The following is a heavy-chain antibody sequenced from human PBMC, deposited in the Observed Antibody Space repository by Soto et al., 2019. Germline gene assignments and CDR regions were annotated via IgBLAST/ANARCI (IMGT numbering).Heavy chain of an antibody. CDR1: GFTFSSYA. Sequence: QVQLVESGGGVVQPGRSLRLSCVASGFTFSSYAMHWVRQAPGKGLEWVAVISYDGSNKYYADSVKGRFTISRDNSKNTLYLQMNSLRTEDTAVYYCARAVSSSWGCDSWGPGTLVTVSS. CDR3: ARAVSSSWGCDS. J-gene: IGHJ4*02. CDR2: ISYDGSNK. D-gene: IGHD6-13*01. V-gene: IGHV3-30-3*01.